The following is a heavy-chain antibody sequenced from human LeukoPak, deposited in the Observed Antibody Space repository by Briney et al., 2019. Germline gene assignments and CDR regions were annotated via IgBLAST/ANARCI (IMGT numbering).Heavy chain of an antibody. CDR2: IYSGGCT. D-gene: IGHD5-18*01. CDR3: AKGTGRIQLWLDYYGMDV. CDR1: GFTVSSNY. J-gene: IGHJ6*02. V-gene: IGHV3-53*01. Sequence: PGGSLRLSCAASGFTVSSNYMSWVRQAPGKGLEWVSVIYSGGCTYYADSVKGRFTISGDNSKNTLYLQMNSLRAEDTAVYYCAKGTGRIQLWLDYYGMDVWGQGTTVTVSS.